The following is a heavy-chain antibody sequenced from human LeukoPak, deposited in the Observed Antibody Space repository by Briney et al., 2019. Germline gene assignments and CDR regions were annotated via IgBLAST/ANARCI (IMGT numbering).Heavy chain of an antibody. V-gene: IGHV4-59*01. CDR1: GGSINNYY. D-gene: IGHD3-22*01. Sequence: SETLSLTCTVSGGSINNYYWSWIRQPPGKGLEWIGYIYYSGSTNYNPSLKSRVTISVDASKNQFSLKLSSVTAADTAVYYCARGQWLPVFDFWGQGTLVTVSS. CDR2: IYYSGST. CDR3: ARGQWLPVFDF. J-gene: IGHJ4*02.